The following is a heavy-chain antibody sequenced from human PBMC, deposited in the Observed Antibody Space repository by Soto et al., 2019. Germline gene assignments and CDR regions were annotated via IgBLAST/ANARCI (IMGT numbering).Heavy chain of an antibody. Sequence: EVQLVESGGGLVQPGRSLRLACAASGFTFDQYTMHWVRQAPGKGLEWVSSINWHSGTIGYADSVKGRFTISRDNAKNSLYLQMNSLRGEDTALYYCAKDMITFGDFNYYYMDVWGNGTTVTVSS. CDR1: GFTFDQYT. V-gene: IGHV3-9*01. J-gene: IGHJ6*03. CDR3: AKDMITFGDFNYYYMDV. D-gene: IGHD3-16*01. CDR2: INWHSGTI.